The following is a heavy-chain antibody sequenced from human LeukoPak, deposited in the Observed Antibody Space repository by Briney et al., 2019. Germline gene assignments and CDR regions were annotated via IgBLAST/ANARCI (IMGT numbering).Heavy chain of an antibody. Sequence: GGSLRLSCAASGFTFSSYEMNWVRQGPGKGLEWVAYISSSRSTKYYADSVKGRFTISRDNAKKSLYLQMNSLRAEDTAVYYCARGWGEGGQGTLVTVSS. CDR2: ISSSRSTK. CDR3: ARGWGE. D-gene: IGHD3-10*01. V-gene: IGHV3-48*03. CDR1: GFTFSSYE. J-gene: IGHJ4*02.